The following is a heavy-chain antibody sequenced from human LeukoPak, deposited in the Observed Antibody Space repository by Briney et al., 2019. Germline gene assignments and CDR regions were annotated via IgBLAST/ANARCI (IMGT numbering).Heavy chain of an antibody. CDR3: ARNRLGSSGYWRGYDFDY. V-gene: IGHV1-46*01. D-gene: IGHD3-22*01. Sequence: ASVKVSCKASGYTFTSYYMHWVRQAPGQGLEWMGIINPSGGSTSYAQKFQGRVTMTRDTSTSTVYMELSSLRSEDTAVYYCARNRLGSSGYWRGYDFDYWGQGTLVTVSS. CDR1: GYTFTSYY. J-gene: IGHJ4*02. CDR2: INPSGGST.